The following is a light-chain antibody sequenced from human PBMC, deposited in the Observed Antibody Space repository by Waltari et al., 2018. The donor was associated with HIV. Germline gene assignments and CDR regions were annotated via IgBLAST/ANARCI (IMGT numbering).Light chain of an antibody. CDR2: RNN. CDR3: AVWDGSLSAWL. V-gene: IGLV1-47*01. J-gene: IGLJ3*02. Sequence: QSVLTQSPSTSASPGQRLTISCSGTSSHIGNNFVSLYQRLPGTAPNLLIFRNNQRPSGVPDRFSGSNSDTSASRVISGRLSEDEAEYFCAVWDGSLSAWLFGGGTKVAVL. CDR1: SSHIGNNF.